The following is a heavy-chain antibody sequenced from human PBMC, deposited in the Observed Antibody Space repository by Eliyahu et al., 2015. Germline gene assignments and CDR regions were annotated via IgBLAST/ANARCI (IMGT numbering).Heavy chain of an antibody. CDR2: INPTDGST. Sequence: QAQLVQSGAEVKKPGASVKVSCTASGYTFTNFHLHWVRQAPGQGLEWMGIINPTDGSTTYAQRFRGRVTLSRDTSTVYMDLSSLRSEDTAVYYCARAYYGGDSAYFDYWGQGTLVTVSS. CDR1: GYTFTNFH. J-gene: IGHJ4*02. V-gene: IGHV1-46*01. D-gene: IGHD4-23*01. CDR3: ARAYYGGDSAYFDY.